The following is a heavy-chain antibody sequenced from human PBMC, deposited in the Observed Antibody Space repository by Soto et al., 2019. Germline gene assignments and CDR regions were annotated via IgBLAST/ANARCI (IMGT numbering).Heavy chain of an antibody. CDR1: GFTFRSYA. V-gene: IGHV3-30-3*01. Sequence: GGSLRLSCGVSGFTFRSYAMYWVRQAPGKGLEWVAVISYDGSNKYYADSVKGRFTISRDNSKNTLYLQMNSLRAEDTAVYYCARDGGYCTNGVCYTGYWGQGTLVTVSS. CDR3: ARDGGYCTNGVCYTGY. J-gene: IGHJ4*02. CDR2: ISYDGSNK. D-gene: IGHD2-8*01.